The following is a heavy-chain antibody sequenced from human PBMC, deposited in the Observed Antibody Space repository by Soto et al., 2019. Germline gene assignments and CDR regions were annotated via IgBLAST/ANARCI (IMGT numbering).Heavy chain of an antibody. D-gene: IGHD3-10*01. Sequence: GSLRLSCAASGFTFSSHGMHWVRQAPGKGLDWVAVIWYDGSNKYYADSVNGRFTISRDNSRNMLYLEMNSLRVDDTALYYCVRRGGDKRLDVWSQGTTVTVSS. V-gene: IGHV3-33*01. CDR2: IWYDGSNK. CDR1: GFTFSSHG. CDR3: VRRGGDKRLDV. J-gene: IGHJ6*02.